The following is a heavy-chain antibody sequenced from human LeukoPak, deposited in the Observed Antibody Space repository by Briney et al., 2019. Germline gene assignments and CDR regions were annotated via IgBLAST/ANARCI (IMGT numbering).Heavy chain of an antibody. CDR2: IFFSGST. V-gene: IGHV4-31*03. Sequence: SETLSLTCTVSGVSISSGGYYWSWLRQHPGKGLEWIGYIFFSGSTYYNPSLESRVNISVNTYENQFSLKVTSVTAAVTAVYYCARVVAGLAALDVWGQGTVVTVSS. CDR3: ARVVAGLAALDV. CDR1: GVSISSGGYY. D-gene: IGHD6-19*01. J-gene: IGHJ3*01.